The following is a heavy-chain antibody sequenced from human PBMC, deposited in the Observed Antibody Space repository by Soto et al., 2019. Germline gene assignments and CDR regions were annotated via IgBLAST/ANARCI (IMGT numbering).Heavy chain of an antibody. Sequence: SVKVSCKASGGTFSSYAISWVRQAPGQGLEWMGGIIPIFGTANYAQKFQGRVTITADESTSTAYMELSSLRSEDTAVYYCARDHDYIIFDYGGEGTWVPVSS. D-gene: IGHD4-4*01. CDR1: GGTFSSYA. J-gene: IGHJ4*02. CDR3: ARDHDYIIFDY. CDR2: IIPIFGTA. V-gene: IGHV1-69*13.